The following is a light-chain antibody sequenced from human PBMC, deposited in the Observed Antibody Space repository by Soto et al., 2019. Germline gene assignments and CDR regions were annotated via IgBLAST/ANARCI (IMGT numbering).Light chain of an antibody. CDR1: QSLLHSNGYNH. CDR2: LGS. V-gene: IGKV2-28*01. Sequence: DIVMTQSPLSLPVTPGEPASISCRSSQSLLHSNGYNHLDWYLQKPVQSPQLLIYLGSNRSSRVPDRLCGSRSGTDFTLKISRGEAEDVWVYYCMQALQTPTCTFGQGTKLETK. CDR3: MQALQTPTCT. J-gene: IGKJ2*02.